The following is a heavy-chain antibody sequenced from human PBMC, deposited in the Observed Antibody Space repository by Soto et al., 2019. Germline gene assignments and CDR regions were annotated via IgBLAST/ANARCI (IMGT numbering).Heavy chain of an antibody. CDR2: FYSSGSP. J-gene: IGHJ3*01. CDR1: GGSFSDYY. D-gene: IGHD3-22*01. CDR3: AREFYYDSSGIGFDL. Sequence: SETLSLTCAVYGGSFSDYYWTWIRQPPGKGLEWIGDFYSSGSPHHNPSLKNRVSISEDRSKNEFSLKLSSVTAADTAIYYCAREFYYDSSGIGFDLWGQGTMVTVSS. V-gene: IGHV4-59*01.